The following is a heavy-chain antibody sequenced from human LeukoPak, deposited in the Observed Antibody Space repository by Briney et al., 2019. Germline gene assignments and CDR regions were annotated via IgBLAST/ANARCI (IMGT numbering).Heavy chain of an antibody. V-gene: IGHV4-34*01. CDR3: AREKSDAFDI. J-gene: IGHJ3*02. CDR1: GGSFSGYY. Sequence: SETLSLTCAVYGGSFSGYYWSWIRQPPGKGLEWIGEINHSGSTNYNPSLKSRVTISVDTSKNQFSLKLSSVTAADTAVYYCAREKSDAFDIWGQGTMVTVSS. CDR2: INHSGST.